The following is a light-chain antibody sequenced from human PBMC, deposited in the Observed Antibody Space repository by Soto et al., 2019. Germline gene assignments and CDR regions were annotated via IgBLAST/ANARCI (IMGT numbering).Light chain of an antibody. CDR1: SSDVVGYNY. CDR2: EVT. Sequence: QSVLTQPPSASGSPGQSVTISRTGTSSDVVGYNYVSWYQQYPGRAPKLMIYEVTKRPSGVPDRFSGSKSGNTASLTVSGLQAEDEADYYCSSYAASNNFYFVFGGGTKVTVL. CDR3: SSYAASNNFYFV. V-gene: IGLV2-8*01. J-gene: IGLJ3*02.